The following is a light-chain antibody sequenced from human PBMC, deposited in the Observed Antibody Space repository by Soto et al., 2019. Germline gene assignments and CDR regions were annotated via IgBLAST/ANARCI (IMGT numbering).Light chain of an antibody. J-gene: IGLJ3*02. V-gene: IGLV2-18*01. CDR1: SSDVGSYDY. Sequence: QSALIQPPSVSGSPGQSVTISCTGTSSDVGSYDYVSWYQQHPGTVPKPMIYNVNTRPSGVPDRFSGSKSGNTASMTISGLQAEDEADYYCGLFTSSATWVFGGGTKLTVL. CDR2: NVN. CDR3: GLFTSSATWV.